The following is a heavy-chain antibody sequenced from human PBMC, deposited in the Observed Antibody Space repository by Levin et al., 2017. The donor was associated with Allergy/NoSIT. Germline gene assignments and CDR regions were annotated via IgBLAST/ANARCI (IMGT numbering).Heavy chain of an antibody. CDR1: GFIFKNYY. J-gene: IGHJ3*02. V-gene: IGHV3-11*01. CDR3: ARARLDGFDI. Sequence: NPGESLKISCAASGFIFKNYYMTWIRQAPGKGLEWISYISNSGSSTYYADSVKGRFTISRDNAKNSLSLQMNSLRAEDTAVYYCARARLDGFDIWGQGTMVTVSS. D-gene: IGHD3-16*01. CDR2: ISNSGSST.